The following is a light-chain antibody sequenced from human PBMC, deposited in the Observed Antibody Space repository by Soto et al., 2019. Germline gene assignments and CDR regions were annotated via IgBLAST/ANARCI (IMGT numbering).Light chain of an antibody. Sequence: EIVMTQSPATLSASLGDRVTISCRASQGVSSYLDWYQQTPGQPPNLLIYAASTMETGIPARFSGSGSGTEFTLTIRSLQPEDFAAYYCQQNNNTPLTFGGGTKVEIK. CDR2: AAS. CDR3: QQNNNTPLT. V-gene: IGKV3-15*01. J-gene: IGKJ4*01. CDR1: QGVSSY.